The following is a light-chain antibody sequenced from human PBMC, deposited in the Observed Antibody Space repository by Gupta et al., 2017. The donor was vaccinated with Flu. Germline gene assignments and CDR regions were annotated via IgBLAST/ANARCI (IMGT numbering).Light chain of an antibody. CDR2: KSS. CDR1: QSVSSW. V-gene: IGKV1-5*03. CDR3: QQYINYFIT. Sequence: GDTVNITCRASQSVSSWLAWYQVKPGKAPKLLIYKSSALETGVPSRFSGSGSGTKFTLTISSLQPDDSASYYCQQYINYFITFGQGTRLEIK. J-gene: IGKJ5*01.